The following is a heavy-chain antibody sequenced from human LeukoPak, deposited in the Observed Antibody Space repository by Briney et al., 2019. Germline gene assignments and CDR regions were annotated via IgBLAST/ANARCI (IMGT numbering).Heavy chain of an antibody. CDR3: AREAGGDLLGGYDY. J-gene: IGHJ4*02. D-gene: IGHD3-10*01. Sequence: PSETLSLTCTVSGGSISSGVYYWSWIRQHPGKGLEWIGYIYYSGSTYYNPSLKSRVTVSIDTSKSQFSLTLSSVTAADTAVYYCAREAGGDLLGGYDYWGQGSLLTVSS. CDR1: GGSISSGVYY. CDR2: IYYSGST. V-gene: IGHV4-31*03.